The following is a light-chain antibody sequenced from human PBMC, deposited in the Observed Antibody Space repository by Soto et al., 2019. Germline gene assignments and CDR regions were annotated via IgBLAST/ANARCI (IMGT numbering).Light chain of an antibody. J-gene: IGLJ1*01. V-gene: IGLV1-47*01. CDR2: RNN. Sequence: QSVLTQPPSASGTPGQRVTISCSGSSSNIGSNFVYWYQQFPGTAPKLLIYRNNQRPSGVPDRFSGSKSGTSASLAISGLRSEDEADYYCAAWDASLSGHVFGAGTKLTVL. CDR1: SSNIGSNF. CDR3: AAWDASLSGHV.